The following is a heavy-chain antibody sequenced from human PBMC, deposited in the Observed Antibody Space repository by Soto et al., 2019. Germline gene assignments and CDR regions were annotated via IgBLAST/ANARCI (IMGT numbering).Heavy chain of an antibody. Sequence: GSLRLSCAASGFTFSSYGMHWVRQAPGKGLEWAAVIWYDGSNKYYADSAKGRFTISRDNSKNTLYLQMNSLRAEDTAVYYCARGVGPYYYYGMDVWGQGTKLTVSS. J-gene: IGHJ6*02. CDR3: ARGVGPYYYYGMDV. CDR1: GFTFSSYG. CDR2: IWYDGSNK. V-gene: IGHV3-33*01.